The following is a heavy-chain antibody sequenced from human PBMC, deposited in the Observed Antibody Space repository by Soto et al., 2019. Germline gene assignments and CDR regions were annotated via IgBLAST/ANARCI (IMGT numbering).Heavy chain of an antibody. CDR2: IYHSDST. D-gene: IGHD5-18*01. CDR3: ARGKFSFGPGIFAL. CDR1: GGSISRYY. J-gene: IGHJ4*02. V-gene: IGHV4-59*01. Sequence: SETLSLTCSVSGGSISRYYWSWIRQPPGKGLEWIGYIYHSDSTTTRYNPSLESRVTISVDTSKSQVSLSLNSVTAADTAFYYCARGKFSFGPGIFALWGPGTQVTVSS.